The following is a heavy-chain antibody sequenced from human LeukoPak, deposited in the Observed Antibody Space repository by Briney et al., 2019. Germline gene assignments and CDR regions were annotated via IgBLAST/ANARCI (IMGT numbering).Heavy chain of an antibody. CDR2: ILYTGST. V-gene: IGHV4-59*08. CDR1: GGSISNYY. CDR3: ARTLAGYYDSGVYYPYYFDY. J-gene: IGHJ4*02. D-gene: IGHD3-22*01. Sequence: SETLSLTCTVSGGSISNYYWSWIRQPPGKGLECLGYILYTGSTNYNPSLRSRVTISLDTSKNQFSLKLSSVTAADTAVYYCARTLAGYYDSGVYYPYYFDYWGQGTLVTVSS.